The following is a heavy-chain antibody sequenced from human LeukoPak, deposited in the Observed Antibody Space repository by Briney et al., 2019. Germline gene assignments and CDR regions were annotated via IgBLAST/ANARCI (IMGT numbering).Heavy chain of an antibody. Sequence: GGSLRLSCGASGFTFSNYWKHWVRQAPGKGLVWVSRINSDGSRTSYADSVKGRFTISRDNAKNTLYLQMNSLRAEDTAVYYCARETSGYYYKSYLDYWGQGTLVTVSS. V-gene: IGHV3-74*01. CDR3: ARETSGYYYKSYLDY. CDR1: GFTFSNYW. CDR2: INSDGSRT. J-gene: IGHJ4*02. D-gene: IGHD3-22*01.